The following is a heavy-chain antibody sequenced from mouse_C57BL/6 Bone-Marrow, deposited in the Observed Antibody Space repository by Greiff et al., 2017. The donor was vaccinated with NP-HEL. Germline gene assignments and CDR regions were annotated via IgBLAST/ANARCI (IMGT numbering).Heavy chain of an antibody. V-gene: IGHV7-1*01. Sequence: EVKVVESGGGLVQSGRSLRLSCATSGFTFSDFYMEWVRHAPGKGLEWIAASRNKANDYTTEYSASVKGRFIVSRDTSQSILYLQMNALMSEDTAIYYCARDELDWYLDVWGTGTTVTVSS. CDR3: ARDELDWYLDV. CDR1: GFTFSDFY. CDR2: SRNKANDYTT. J-gene: IGHJ1*03. D-gene: IGHD4-1*01.